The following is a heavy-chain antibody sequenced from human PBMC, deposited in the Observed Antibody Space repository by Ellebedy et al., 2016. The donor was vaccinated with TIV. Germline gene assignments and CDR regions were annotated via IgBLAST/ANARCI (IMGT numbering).Heavy chain of an antibody. Sequence: ASVKVSCXASGYTFTSYDINWVRQATGQRLEWMGWMNPNSGNTGYAQKFQGRVTMTRDTSISTAYMELSRLRSDDTAVYYCARAHDFWSGYYYMDVWGKGTTVTVSS. J-gene: IGHJ6*03. V-gene: IGHV1-8*01. CDR1: GYTFTSYD. CDR2: MNPNSGNT. D-gene: IGHD3-3*01. CDR3: ARAHDFWSGYYYMDV.